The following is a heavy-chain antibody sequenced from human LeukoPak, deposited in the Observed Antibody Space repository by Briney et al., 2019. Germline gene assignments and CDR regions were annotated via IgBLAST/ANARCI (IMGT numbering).Heavy chain of an antibody. J-gene: IGHJ1*01. V-gene: IGHV1-24*01. CDR3: ATWHAGGGCLRY. Sequence: ASVKVSCKVSGYTLTELSMHWVRHAPGKGLEWMGGFDPEDGETIYAQKFQGRVTMTEDTSTDTAYMELSSLRSEDTAVYYCATWHAGGGCLRYWGQGTLVPVSS. CDR2: FDPEDGET. D-gene: IGHD1-26*01. CDR1: GYTLTELS.